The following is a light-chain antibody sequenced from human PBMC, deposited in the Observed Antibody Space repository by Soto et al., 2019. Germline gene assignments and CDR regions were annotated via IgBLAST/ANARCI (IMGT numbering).Light chain of an antibody. CDR2: SAS. CDR3: QQRAKWPPWK. J-gene: IGKJ1*01. Sequence: EVVLTQSPGTLSLSPLERATLSCRTSQSFSSSYLAWYQQKPGQAPRLLIHSASSRATGIPDRFSGSGSGTDFTLTIRRLEPEDFAVYYCQQRAKWPPWKFGKGTXVEIK. V-gene: IGKV3D-20*02. CDR1: QSFSSSY.